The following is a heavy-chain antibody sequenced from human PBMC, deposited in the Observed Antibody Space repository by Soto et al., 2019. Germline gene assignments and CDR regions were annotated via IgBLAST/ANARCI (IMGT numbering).Heavy chain of an antibody. D-gene: IGHD3-9*01. V-gene: IGHV1-3*01. CDR3: ARQTGHPQWWFDL. CDR1: GYTFTSYA. J-gene: IGHJ5*02. Sequence: ASVKVSCKASGYTFTSYAMHWVRQAPGQRLEWMGWINAGNGNTKYSQKFQGRVTITRDTSASTAYMELSSLRSEDTALYFCARQTGHPQWWFDLWGQGLQVTVSS. CDR2: INAGNGNT.